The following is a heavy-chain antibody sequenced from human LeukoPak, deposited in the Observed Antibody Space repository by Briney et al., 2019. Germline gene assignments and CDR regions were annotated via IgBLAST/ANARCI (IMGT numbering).Heavy chain of an antibody. CDR1: GYTFTGYY. V-gene: IGHV1-2*02. Sequence: GASVKVSCKASGYTFTGYYMHWVRQAPGQGLEWMGWINPNSGGTNYAQKFQGRVTMTRDTSISTAYMELSRLRSDDTAVYYCARDYDILTGYWTRRWFDPWGQGTLVTVSS. J-gene: IGHJ5*02. D-gene: IGHD3-9*01. CDR2: INPNSGGT. CDR3: ARDYDILTGYWTRRWFDP.